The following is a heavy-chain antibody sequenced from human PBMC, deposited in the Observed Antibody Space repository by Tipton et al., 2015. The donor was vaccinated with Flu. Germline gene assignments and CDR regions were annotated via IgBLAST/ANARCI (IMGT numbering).Heavy chain of an antibody. Sequence: TLSLTCTVSGVSISSGSYYWSWIRQPAGKGLEWVGRIYTSGGTDYNATLRSRVSISVDTSKNQFSLNLRSVSAADTAVYYCANFPAGGIMAPDSWVQGTLVTVSS. V-gene: IGHV4-61*02. D-gene: IGHD3-16*02. CDR2: IYTSGGT. CDR1: GVSISSGSYY. J-gene: IGHJ4*02. CDR3: ANFPAGGIMAPDS.